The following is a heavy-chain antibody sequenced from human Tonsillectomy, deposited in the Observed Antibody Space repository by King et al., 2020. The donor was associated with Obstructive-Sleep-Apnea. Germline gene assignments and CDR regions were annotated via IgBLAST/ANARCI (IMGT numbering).Heavy chain of an antibody. CDR1: RFTFSSDA. CDR3: ARDPGNTYGYLYFDY. J-gene: IGHJ4*02. Sequence: VQLVESGGGVVQPGRSLRLSCVASRFTFSSDAMHCVRQAPGNGLEWVAGISYDGNNQYYADSVKGRFTISRDNSKNTLYLQMNSLRAAYTAVYYCARDPGNTYGYLYFDYWGQGTLLTVSS. V-gene: IGHV3-30*04. D-gene: IGHD5-18*01. CDR2: ISYDGNNQ.